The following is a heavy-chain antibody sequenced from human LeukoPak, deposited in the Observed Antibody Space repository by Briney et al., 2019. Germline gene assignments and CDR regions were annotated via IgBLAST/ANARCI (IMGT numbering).Heavy chain of an antibody. CDR3: AGKGATVFDY. J-gene: IGHJ4*02. D-gene: IGHD1-26*01. CDR1: GGSISSYY. Sequence: SETLSLTCTVSGGSISSYYWSWIRQPPGKGLEWIGYIYYSGSTNYNPSLKSRVTISVDTSKNQFSLKLSSVTAADTAVYYRAGKGATVFDYWGQGTLVTVSS. V-gene: IGHV4-59*01. CDR2: IYYSGST.